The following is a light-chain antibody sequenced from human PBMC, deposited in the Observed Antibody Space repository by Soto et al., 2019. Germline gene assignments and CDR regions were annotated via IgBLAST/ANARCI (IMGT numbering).Light chain of an antibody. CDR1: QSVSSSS. J-gene: IGKJ1*01. CDR3: QQCDGTSWT. CDR2: DAS. V-gene: IGKV3D-20*02. Sequence: EIVMTQSPATLSVSPGERATLSCRASQSVSSSSLAWYQQKRGQAPRLLIHDASSRATGIPDRFSGSGSGTNFTLTINRLEPEDFAVYYCQQCDGTSWTFGQGTKVDI.